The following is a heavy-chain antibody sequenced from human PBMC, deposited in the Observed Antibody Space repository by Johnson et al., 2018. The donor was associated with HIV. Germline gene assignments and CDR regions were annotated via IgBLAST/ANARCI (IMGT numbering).Heavy chain of an antibody. CDR3: VRDQGSGWPTNAFDI. CDR2: ITYDGRNK. Sequence: QVQLVESGGGVMQPGKSLRLSCEASGFTFRSYAMHWVRQAPGKGLDWVAVITYDGRNKYYADSVKGRFIIFRDNSKNLTNLQMNGLSDEDTADYYCVRDQGSGWPTNAFDIWGRGTRVTVSS. CDR1: GFTFRSYA. V-gene: IGHV3-30*04. J-gene: IGHJ3*02. D-gene: IGHD6-19*01.